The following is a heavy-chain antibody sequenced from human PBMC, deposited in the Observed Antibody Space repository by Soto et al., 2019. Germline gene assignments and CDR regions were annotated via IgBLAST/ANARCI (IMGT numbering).Heavy chain of an antibody. V-gene: IGHV4-30-4*01. CDR2: IYYSGST. CDR3: AGGYYYDSSGYYYYFDY. Sequence: SETLSLTCTVSGGSISSGDYYWSWIRQPPGKGLEWIGYIYYSGSTYYNPSLKSRVTISVDTSKNQFSLKLSSVTAADTAVYYCAGGYYYDSSGYYYYFDYWGQGTLVTVSS. D-gene: IGHD3-22*01. J-gene: IGHJ4*02. CDR1: GGSISSGDYY.